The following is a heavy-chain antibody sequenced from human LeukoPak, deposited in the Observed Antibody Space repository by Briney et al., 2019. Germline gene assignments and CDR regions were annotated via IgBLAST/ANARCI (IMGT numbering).Heavy chain of an antibody. CDR2: IDPKTGGT. CDR1: GYTFTDYY. Sequence: ASVKVSCKASGYTFTDYYIHWVRQAPGQGLEWMRRIDPKTGGTNFAQKFQGRVTMTRDTSITTAYMELSRLRFDDTAVYYCARPRAFSYGQMYYFDYWGQGALVTVSS. CDR3: ARPRAFSYGQMYYFDY. J-gene: IGHJ4*02. D-gene: IGHD5-18*01. V-gene: IGHV1-2*06.